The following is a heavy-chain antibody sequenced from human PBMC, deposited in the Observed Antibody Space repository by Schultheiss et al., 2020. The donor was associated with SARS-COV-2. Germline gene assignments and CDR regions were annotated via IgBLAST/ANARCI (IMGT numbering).Heavy chain of an antibody. CDR1: GGSISSSSYY. CDR2: IYYSGST. CDR3: ARGAATSLVVAEPFYFDY. J-gene: IGHJ4*02. Sequence: SQTLSLTCTVSGGSISSSSYYWGWIRQPPGKGLEWIGSIYYSGSTYYNPSLKSRVTISVDTSKNQFSLKLSSVTAADTAVYYCARGAATSLVVAEPFYFDYWGQGTLVTVSS. V-gene: IGHV4-39*07. D-gene: IGHD6-25*01.